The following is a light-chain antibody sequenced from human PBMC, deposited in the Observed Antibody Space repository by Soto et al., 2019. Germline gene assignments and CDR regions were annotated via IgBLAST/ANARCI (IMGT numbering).Light chain of an antibody. V-gene: IGKV1-33*01. CDR3: QQYDNPPPLT. Sequence: DIQLAQSPSSLSASVGDRVTITCQASQDINNYLNWYQQKPGKAPKLLIYDASNLETGVPSRFSGSGSGTDFTFSISSLQPEDVAMYYCQQYDNPPPLTFGGGTKVEIK. J-gene: IGKJ4*01. CDR1: QDINNY. CDR2: DAS.